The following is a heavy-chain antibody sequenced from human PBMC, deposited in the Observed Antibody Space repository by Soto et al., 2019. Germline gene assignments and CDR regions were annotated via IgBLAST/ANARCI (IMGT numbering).Heavy chain of an antibody. CDR3: ARDQDSGSYQWGNWFDP. V-gene: IGHV4-4*07. Sequence: SETLSLTCTVPGGSISSYYWSWIRQPAGKGLEWIGRIYTSGTTNYNPSLKSRVTMSVDTSKNQFSLKLSSVTTADTAVYYCARDQDSGSYQWGNWFDPWGQGTLVTVSS. D-gene: IGHD1-26*01. CDR1: GGSISSYY. CDR2: IYTSGTT. J-gene: IGHJ5*02.